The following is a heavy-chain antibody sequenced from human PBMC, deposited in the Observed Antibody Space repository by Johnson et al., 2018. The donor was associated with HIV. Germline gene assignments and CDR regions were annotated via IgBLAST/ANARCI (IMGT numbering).Heavy chain of an antibody. CDR2: VRQDGRQK. D-gene: IGHD6-13*01. CDR3: ARGGWRGIATPDAFDI. J-gene: IGHJ3*02. V-gene: IGHV3-7*02. Sequence: VQLVESGGGLVQPGSSLRLTCVASGFSLSAHYMTWVRQAPGQGLEWVANVRQDGRQKYYMDSVKGRFTISRDNAKNSLYLQMNSLRAEDTAVYYCARGGWRGIATPDAFDIWGQGTMVTVSS. CDR1: GFSLSAHY.